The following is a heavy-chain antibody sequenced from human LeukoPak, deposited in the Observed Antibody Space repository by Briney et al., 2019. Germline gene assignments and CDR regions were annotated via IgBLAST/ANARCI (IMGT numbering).Heavy chain of an antibody. V-gene: IGHV3-13*01. J-gene: IGHJ6*03. CDR1: GFTFSSYD. D-gene: IGHD3/OR15-3a*01. CDR2: IGTAGDT. CDR3: ARALSWTTDSYYYMDV. Sequence: SGGSLRLSCAASGFTFSSYDMHWVRQATGKGLEWVSAIGTAGDTYYPGSVKGRFTISRENAKNSLYLQMNSLRAGDTAVYYCARALSWTTDSYYYMDVWGKGTTVTVSS.